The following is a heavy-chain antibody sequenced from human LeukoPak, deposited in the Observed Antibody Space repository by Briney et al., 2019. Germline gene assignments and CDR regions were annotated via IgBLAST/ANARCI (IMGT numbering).Heavy chain of an antibody. Sequence: GGSLRLSCAASGFTFSSHAMSWVRQAPGKGLEWVSAISGSGGSTYYADSVKGRFSISRDNSKNTLHLQMSSLRAEDTAVYYCVKGGVVASIPHFDYWGQGTLVTVSS. J-gene: IGHJ4*02. V-gene: IGHV3-23*01. CDR1: GFTFSSHA. CDR3: VKGGVVASIPHFDY. CDR2: ISGSGGST. D-gene: IGHD5-12*01.